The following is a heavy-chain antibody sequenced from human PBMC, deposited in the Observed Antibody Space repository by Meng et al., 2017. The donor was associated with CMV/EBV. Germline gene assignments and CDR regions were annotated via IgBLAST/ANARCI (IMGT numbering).Heavy chain of an antibody. CDR2: IIPIFGTA. D-gene: IGHD3-3*01. Sequence: FRSCAVSWVRQAPGQGLEWMGGIIPIFGTANYAQKFQGRVTITADESTSTAYMELSSLRSEDTAVYYCARVFAPNYDFWSGQRFDPWGQGTLVTVSS. V-gene: IGHV1-69*01. J-gene: IGHJ5*02. CDR1: FRSCA. CDR3: ARVFAPNYDFWSGQRFDP.